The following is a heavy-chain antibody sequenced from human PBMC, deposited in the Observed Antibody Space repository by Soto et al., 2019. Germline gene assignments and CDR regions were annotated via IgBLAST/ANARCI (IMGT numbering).Heavy chain of an antibody. D-gene: IGHD6-13*01. CDR3: AKNFDGRAAAGPVHYYYYYGMDV. J-gene: IGHJ6*02. V-gene: IGHV3-23*01. CDR1: GFTFSSYA. Sequence: GGSLRLSCAASGFTFSSYAMSWVRQAPGKGLEWVSAISGSGGSTYYADSVKGRFTISRDNSKNTLYLQMNSLRAEDTAVYYCAKNFDGRAAAGPVHYYYYYGMDVWGQGTTVTVSS. CDR2: ISGSGGST.